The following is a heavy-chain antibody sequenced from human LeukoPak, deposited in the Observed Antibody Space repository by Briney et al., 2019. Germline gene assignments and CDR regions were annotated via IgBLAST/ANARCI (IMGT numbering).Heavy chain of an antibody. CDR2: IKQDGSEK. J-gene: IGHJ4*02. CDR1: GFTFSSYW. CDR3: ARDFSTMVRGLSKDY. D-gene: IGHD3-10*01. Sequence: GGSLRLSCAASGFTFSSYWMSWVRQAPGKGLEWVANIKQDGSEKYYVDSVKGRFTISRDNAKNSLYLQMNSLRAEDTAVYYCARDFSTMVRGLSKDYWGQGTLVTVSS. V-gene: IGHV3-7*01.